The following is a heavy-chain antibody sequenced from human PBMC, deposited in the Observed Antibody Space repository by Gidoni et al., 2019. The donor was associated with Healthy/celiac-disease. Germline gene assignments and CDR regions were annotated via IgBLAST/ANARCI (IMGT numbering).Heavy chain of an antibody. D-gene: IGHD3-9*01. J-gene: IGHJ6*02. Sequence: SVQGRFTISRDNAKNTLYLQMNSLRAEDTAVYYCARDREYYDILTGYYYYGMDVWGQGTTVTVSS. V-gene: IGHV3-74*01. CDR3: ARDREYYDILTGYYYYGMDV.